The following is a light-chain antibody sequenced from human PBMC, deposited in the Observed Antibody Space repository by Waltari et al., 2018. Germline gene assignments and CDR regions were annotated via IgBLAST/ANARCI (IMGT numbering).Light chain of an antibody. V-gene: IGLV2-23*01. CDR1: SSDVGSYNL. J-gene: IGLJ2*01. CDR3: CSYAGSSPSVV. CDR2: EGS. Sequence: QSALTQPASVSGSPGQSITISCTGTSSDVGSYNLVSRYQHHPGKAPKVMIYEGSERPSGVSIRFSGSKSGNTASLTSSGLQAEDEADYYCCSYAGSSPSVVFGGGTKLTVL.